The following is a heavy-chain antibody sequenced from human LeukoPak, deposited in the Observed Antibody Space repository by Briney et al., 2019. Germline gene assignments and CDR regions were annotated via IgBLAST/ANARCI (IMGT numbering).Heavy chain of an antibody. CDR2: ISDAAGTT. D-gene: IGHD3-3*01. J-gene: IGHJ4*02. CDR1: GFTFSTFA. Sequence: GASLRLSCAASGFTFSTFALNWVRQAPGKGLEWVSTISDAAGTTYYADSVRGRFTISRDNSKNTLNLQMNSLRAEDTAVYYCAKGEFWSAYYNWGQGTLVTVSS. CDR3: AKGEFWSAYYN. V-gene: IGHV3-23*01.